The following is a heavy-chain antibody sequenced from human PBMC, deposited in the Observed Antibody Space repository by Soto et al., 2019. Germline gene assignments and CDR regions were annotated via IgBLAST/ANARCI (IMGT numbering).Heavy chain of an antibody. CDR2: ISWDSGMI. D-gene: IGHD3-16*01. J-gene: IGHJ6*02. CDR1: GFTFDDYA. V-gene: IGHV3-9*01. Sequence: EMQLVESGGGSVQPGRSLRLSCAASGFTFDDYAMYWVRQGPGKGLEWVSGISWDSGMIGYADSVKGRFTISRDNAKTSLFLQMNRLRTEDTALYYCAKARLWGGDGYNSYNYNAMDVGGQGTTVTVSS. CDR3: AKARLWGGDGYNSYNYNAMDV.